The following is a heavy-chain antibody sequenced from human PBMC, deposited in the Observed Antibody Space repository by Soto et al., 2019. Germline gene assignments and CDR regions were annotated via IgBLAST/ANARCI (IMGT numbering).Heavy chain of an antibody. D-gene: IGHD6-19*01. CDR2: IKTDGNDA. J-gene: IGHJ3*02. CDR3: ARGHASGWTRDAFDM. Sequence: EVQLVESGGGLVQPGGSLRLSCAASGFDFNYFWMHWVRQAPGKGLVWISRIKTDGNDASYADSVKGRFTISRDNAKNKLYLQMNSLRDEDTAVYFCARGHASGWTRDAFDMWGQGTVVAVSS. V-gene: IGHV3-74*01. CDR1: GFDFNYFW.